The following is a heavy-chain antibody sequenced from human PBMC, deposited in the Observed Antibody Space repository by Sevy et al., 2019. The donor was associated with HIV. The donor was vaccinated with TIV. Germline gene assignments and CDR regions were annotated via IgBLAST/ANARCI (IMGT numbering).Heavy chain of an antibody. D-gene: IGHD7-27*01. Sequence: GGSLRLSCATSGFTFNSHGMHWVRQAPGKGLEWVSFIQYDGGNKNYADSVKGRFTISRDNSKNTLYLQLSSLRTEDTALDYCVKDRLRSLGADLFDYWGQGTLVTVSS. CDR3: VKDRLRSLGADLFDY. CDR2: IQYDGGNK. CDR1: GFTFNSHG. J-gene: IGHJ4*02. V-gene: IGHV3-30*02.